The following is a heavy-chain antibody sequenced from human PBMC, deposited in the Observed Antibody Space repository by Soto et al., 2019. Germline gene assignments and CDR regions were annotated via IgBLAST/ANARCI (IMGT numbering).Heavy chain of an antibody. Sequence: SETLSLTCTVSGGSIRSSTYYWGWIRQPPGKGLEWIGSISSGGSTYYKPSLKSRVTISVDTSKNHFSLKLNSVTAADTAVYHCARHPSSGSYSDYWGQGSLVTVSS. J-gene: IGHJ4*02. CDR2: ISSGGST. D-gene: IGHD1-26*01. CDR3: ARHPSSGSYSDY. V-gene: IGHV4-39*01. CDR1: GGSIRSSTYY.